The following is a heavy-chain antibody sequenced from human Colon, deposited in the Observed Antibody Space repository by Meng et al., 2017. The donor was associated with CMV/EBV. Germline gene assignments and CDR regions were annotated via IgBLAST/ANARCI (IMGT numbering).Heavy chain of an antibody. D-gene: IGHD1-14*01. J-gene: IGHJ5*02. Sequence: QVQVQESGPGLVKPSXXLPLTCTVSGGSMSSGDYFWNWIRQPPGKGLEWIGYIYYSGNTYYNPSLKSRVTISIDTSKNQFSLKLSSVTAADTAVYYCARAEYYNWFDPWGQGTLVKVSS. V-gene: IGHV4-30-4*01. CDR1: GGSMSSGDYF. CDR2: IYYSGNT. CDR3: ARAEYYNWFDP.